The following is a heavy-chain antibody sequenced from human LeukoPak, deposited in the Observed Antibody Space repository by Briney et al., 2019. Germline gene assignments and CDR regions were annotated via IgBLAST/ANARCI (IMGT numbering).Heavy chain of an antibody. CDR3: ATGKLELLWFGGFDP. J-gene: IGHJ5*02. Sequence: SVKVSCKASGGTFSSYAISWVRQAPGQGLEWMGGIIPIFGTANYAQKFQGRVTITADESTSTAYMELSSLRSEDTAVYYCATGKLELLWFGGFDPWGQGTLVTVSS. CDR1: GGTFSSYA. D-gene: IGHD3-10*01. CDR2: IIPIFGTA. V-gene: IGHV1-69*01.